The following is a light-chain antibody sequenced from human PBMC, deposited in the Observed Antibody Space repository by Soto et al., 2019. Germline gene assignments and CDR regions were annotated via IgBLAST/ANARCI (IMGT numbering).Light chain of an antibody. V-gene: IGKV1-39*01. CDR1: QSISTY. CDR3: QQNYYTPQT. Sequence: DIQMTQPPYPLSASVADRVTITCRASQSISTYVNWYQQKAGNAPKLLIYNASRLQRGVPSRFSGSGSGTDFTLTISSLQPEDFATYYCQQNYYTPQTFGQGTKVDIK. CDR2: NAS. J-gene: IGKJ1*01.